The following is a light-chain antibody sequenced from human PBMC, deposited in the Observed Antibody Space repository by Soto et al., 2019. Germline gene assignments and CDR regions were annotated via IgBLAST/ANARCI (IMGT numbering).Light chain of an antibody. J-gene: IGKJ2*01. V-gene: IGKV3-20*01. CDR3: QHYDATSYT. CDR1: QSLSSSY. CDR2: GAS. Sequence: EIVLTQSPGTLSLSPGERATLSCRTSQSLSSSYLAWYQLQPGQAPRLLIYGASSWATGIPDRFSGSGSGTDFTLTISRLEPEDFAVYYCQHYDATSYTFGQGTKLEI.